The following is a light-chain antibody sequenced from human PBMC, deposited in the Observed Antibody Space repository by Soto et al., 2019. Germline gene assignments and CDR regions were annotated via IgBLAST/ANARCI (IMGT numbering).Light chain of an antibody. CDR3: QQSYSTPYT. CDR2: AAS. Sequence: DLQMTQSPSSLSASVGDRVTITCRASQSISSNLNWYQQEPGKAPKLLIYAASSLQSGVPSRFSGSGSGTDFTLIITGLQPEDFATYYCQQSYSTPYTFGQGTKLEIK. V-gene: IGKV1-39*01. J-gene: IGKJ2*01. CDR1: QSISSN.